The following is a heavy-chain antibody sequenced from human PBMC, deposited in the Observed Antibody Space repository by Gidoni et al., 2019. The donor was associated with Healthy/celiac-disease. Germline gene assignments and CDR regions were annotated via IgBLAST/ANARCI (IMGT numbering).Heavy chain of an antibody. D-gene: IGHD6-13*01. J-gene: IGHJ4*02. V-gene: IGHV3-21*01. CDR2: ISSSSSYI. Sequence: EVQLVESGGGLVKPGGSLRRSCAASGCPCSSYSMNWVRQAPGKGLEWFSSISSSSSYIYYADSVKGRFTISRDNATNSLYLQMNSLRAEDTAVYYWAPSSSWYSYFAYWGQGTLVTVSS. CDR3: APSSSWYSYFAY. CDR1: GCPCSSYS.